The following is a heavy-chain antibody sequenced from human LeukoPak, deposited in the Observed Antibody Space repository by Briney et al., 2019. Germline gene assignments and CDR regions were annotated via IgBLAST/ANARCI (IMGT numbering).Heavy chain of an antibody. Sequence: PGGSLRLSCAASGFSFSTYAMSWVRQAPGKGLEWVANIKPDATEKHYVDSVGGRFTISRDNAQNSLSLEMSSLRAEDTAVYYCARGVWSSRNAFDIWGQGTMVTVSS. J-gene: IGHJ3*02. D-gene: IGHD1-14*01. CDR1: GFSFSTYA. V-gene: IGHV3-7*01. CDR2: IKPDATEK. CDR3: ARGVWSSRNAFDI.